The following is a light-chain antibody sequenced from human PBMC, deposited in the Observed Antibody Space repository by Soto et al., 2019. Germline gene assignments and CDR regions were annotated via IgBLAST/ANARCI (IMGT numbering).Light chain of an antibody. V-gene: IGKV1-39*01. CDR2: AAA. CDR3: QQTYNSPET. Sequence: DIQMTQSPSSLSASVGDRVTITCRASQTIDNYLNWFQQKPGNPPKLLIYAAAILQSGVPSRFSGRGSGTHFTLTISSLQPEDFATYYCQQTYNSPETFGQRTKVEI. CDR1: QTIDNY. J-gene: IGKJ1*01.